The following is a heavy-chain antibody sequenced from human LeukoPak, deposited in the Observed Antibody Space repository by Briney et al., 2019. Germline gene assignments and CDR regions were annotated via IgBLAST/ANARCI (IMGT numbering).Heavy chain of an antibody. CDR1: GYTFNHHG. CDR2: VSCFNGDT. V-gene: IGHV1-18*04. CDR3: ARDPTNTSGRYAYHDY. J-gene: IGHJ4*02. Sequence: GASVKVSCKASGYTFNHHGISWVRQAPGQGLEWMGWVSCFNGDTRYAQKFQGRVTMTRDTSTTTAYMELRNLRSDDTALYYCARDPTNTSGRYAYHDYWGQGTLVTVSS. D-gene: IGHD6-19*01.